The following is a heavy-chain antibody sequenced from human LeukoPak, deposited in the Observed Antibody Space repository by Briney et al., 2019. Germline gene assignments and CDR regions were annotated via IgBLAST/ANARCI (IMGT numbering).Heavy chain of an antibody. CDR3: ATPKYYYDSSGYNY. Sequence: PGGSLRLSCAASGFIFSSYNLNWVRQAPGKGLEWVSSISSSSSYIYYADSMKGRFTISRDNAKNSLYLQMNSLRAEDTAVYYCATPKYYYDSSGYNYWGQGTLVTVSS. J-gene: IGHJ4*02. CDR2: ISSSSSYI. V-gene: IGHV3-21*01. D-gene: IGHD3-22*01. CDR1: GFIFSSYN.